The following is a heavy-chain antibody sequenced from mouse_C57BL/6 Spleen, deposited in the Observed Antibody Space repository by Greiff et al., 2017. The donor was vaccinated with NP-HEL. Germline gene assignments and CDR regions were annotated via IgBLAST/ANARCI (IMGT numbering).Heavy chain of an antibody. CDR2: IDPSDSYT. Sequence: QVQLQQPGAELVKPGASVKLSCKASGYTFTSYWMQWVKQRPGQGLEWIGEIDPSDSYTNYNQQFKGKATLTVDTSSSTAYMQLSSLTSEDSAVYYCARRSYYYGSSHFDYWGQGTTLTVSS. V-gene: IGHV1-50*01. J-gene: IGHJ2*01. CDR3: ARRSYYYGSSHFDY. CDR1: GYTFTSYW. D-gene: IGHD1-1*01.